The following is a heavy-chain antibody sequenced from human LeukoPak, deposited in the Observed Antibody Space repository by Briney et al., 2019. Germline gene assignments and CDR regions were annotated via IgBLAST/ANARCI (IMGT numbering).Heavy chain of an antibody. CDR2: IIPIFGTA. CDR3: AREDEKDAFDI. J-gene: IGHJ3*02. Sequence: SVKVSCKASGGTFSSYAISWVRQAPGQGLEWMGRIIPIFGTANYAQKFQGRVTITTDESTSTAYMELSSLRAEDTAVYYCAREDEKDAFDIWGQGTMVTVSS. CDR1: GGTFSSYA. V-gene: IGHV1-69*05. D-gene: IGHD5-24*01.